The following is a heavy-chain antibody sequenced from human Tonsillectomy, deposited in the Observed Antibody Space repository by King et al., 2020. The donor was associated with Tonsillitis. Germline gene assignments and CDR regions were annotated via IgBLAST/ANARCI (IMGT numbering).Heavy chain of an antibody. J-gene: IGHJ4*02. CDR2: ISYDGSNK. Sequence: QLVQSGGGVVQPGGSLRLSCAASGFTFSGYGMHWVRQAPGKGLEWVAIISYDGSNKYYADSVKGRFTISRDNSKNTLYLQMNNLRPEDTAVYYCAKGGSGWYLDFWGQGTLVTVSS. CDR3: AKGGSGWYLDF. V-gene: IGHV3-30*18. D-gene: IGHD6-19*01. CDR1: GFTFSGYG.